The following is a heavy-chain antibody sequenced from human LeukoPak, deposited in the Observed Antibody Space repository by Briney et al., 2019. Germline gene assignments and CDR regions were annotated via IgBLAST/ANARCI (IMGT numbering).Heavy chain of an antibody. CDR3: ARVNAAAGANY. J-gene: IGHJ4*02. CDR2: INHSGST. Sequence: SETLSLTCTVSGGSISSYYWSWIRQPPGKGLEWIGEINHSGSTNYNPSLKSRVTISVDTSKNQFSLKLSSVTAADTAVYYCARVNAAAGANYWGQGTLVTVSS. V-gene: IGHV4-34*01. D-gene: IGHD6-13*01. CDR1: GGSISSYY.